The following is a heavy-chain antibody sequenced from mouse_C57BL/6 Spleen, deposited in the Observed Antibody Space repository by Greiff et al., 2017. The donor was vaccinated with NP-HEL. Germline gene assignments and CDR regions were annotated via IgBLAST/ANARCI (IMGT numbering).Heavy chain of an antibody. CDR2: IWSDGST. CDR1: GFSLTSYG. Sequence: VKLVESGPGLVAPSQSLSITCTVSGFSLTSYGVHWVRQPQGKGLEWLVVIWSDGSTTYNSALKSRLSISKDNSKSQVFLKMNSLQTDDTAMYYCARHRSSYYAMDYWGQGTSVTVSS. D-gene: IGHD1-1*01. V-gene: IGHV2-6-1*01. J-gene: IGHJ4*01. CDR3: ARHRSSYYAMDY.